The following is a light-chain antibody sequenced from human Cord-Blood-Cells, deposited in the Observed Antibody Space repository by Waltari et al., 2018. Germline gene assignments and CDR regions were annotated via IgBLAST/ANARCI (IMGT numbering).Light chain of an antibody. Sequence: QSVLTQPPSVSGAPGQRVTISCTGSSSNIGAGYDVHWYQQLPGTAPKLLIYGNSNRPSWVPDRSFGSKAGTSASLAITGLQAEDEADYYCQSDDSSLSVVFGGGTKLTVL. V-gene: IGLV1-40*01. CDR3: QSDDSSLSVV. CDR1: SSNIGAGYD. J-gene: IGLJ2*01. CDR2: GNS.